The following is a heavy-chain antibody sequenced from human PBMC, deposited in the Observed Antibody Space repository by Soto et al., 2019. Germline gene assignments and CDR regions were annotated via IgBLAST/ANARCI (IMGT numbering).Heavy chain of an antibody. V-gene: IGHV4-30-2*01. CDR1: GGSISSGGYS. CDR2: IYHSGST. J-gene: IGHJ6*02. D-gene: IGHD3-10*01. Sequence: SETLSLTCAVSGGSISSGGYSWSWIRQPPGKGLEWIGYIYHSGSTYYNPSLKSRVTISVDRSKNQFSLKLSSVTAADTAVYYCARGPRMTRGTYCYYGMDVWGQGTTVTVSS. CDR3: ARGPRMTRGTYCYYGMDV.